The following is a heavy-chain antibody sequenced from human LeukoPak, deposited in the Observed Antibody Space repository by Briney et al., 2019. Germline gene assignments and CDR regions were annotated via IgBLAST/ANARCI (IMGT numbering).Heavy chain of an antibody. CDR2: IKQDGSEK. D-gene: IGHD1-26*01. CDR1: GFTFSSYW. V-gene: IGHV3-7*03. J-gene: IGHJ4*02. CDR3: ARGYSGSYLLPADY. Sequence: GGSLRLSCAASGFTFSSYWMSWVRQAPGKGLEWVANIKQDGSEKYYVDSVKGRFTISRDNAKNSLYLQMNSLRAEDTAVYYCARGYSGSYLLPADYWGQGTLVTVSS.